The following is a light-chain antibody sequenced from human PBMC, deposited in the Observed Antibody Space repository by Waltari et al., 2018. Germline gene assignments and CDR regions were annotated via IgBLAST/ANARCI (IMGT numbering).Light chain of an antibody. CDR3: QQANSFPWT. J-gene: IGKJ1*01. Sequence: DIQMTQSPSSVSASVGDRVTITCRASQGINSSLAWYQQKPGKAPKVLSFAASNLRSGVPSRFSGSGSGTDFTLTISSLQPEDFATYYCQQANSFPWTFGQGTKVEIK. V-gene: IGKV1-12*02. CDR1: QGINSS. CDR2: AAS.